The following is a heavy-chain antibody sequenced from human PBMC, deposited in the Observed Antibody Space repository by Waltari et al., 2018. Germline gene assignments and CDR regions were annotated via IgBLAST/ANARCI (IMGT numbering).Heavy chain of an antibody. Sequence: EVQLVESGGGLVQPGRSLRLSCTASGFTFGDYAMSWVRQAPGKGLEWVGFSRSKTYGGTTEYAASVKGRFTISRDDSKSIAYLQMNSLKTEDTAVYYCTRGRGYGSGSYSAVDPWGQGTLVTVSS. CDR3: TRGRGYGSGSYSAVDP. J-gene: IGHJ5*02. V-gene: IGHV3-49*04. CDR2: SRSKTYGGTT. CDR1: GFTFGDYA. D-gene: IGHD3-10*01.